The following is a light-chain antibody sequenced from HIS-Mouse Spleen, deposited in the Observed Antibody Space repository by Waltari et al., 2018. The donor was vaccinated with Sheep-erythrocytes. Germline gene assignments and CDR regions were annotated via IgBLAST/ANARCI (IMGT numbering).Light chain of an antibody. CDR2: EGS. Sequence: QSALTQPASVSGSPGQSITIPCTGTPSDVGSYNLSSWYQQHPGKAPKLMIYEGSKRPSGVSNRFSGSKSGNTASLTISGLQAEDEADYYCCSYAGSSTPWVFGGGTKLTVL. V-gene: IGLV2-23*01. CDR3: CSYAGSSTPWV. CDR1: PSDVGSYNL. J-gene: IGLJ3*02.